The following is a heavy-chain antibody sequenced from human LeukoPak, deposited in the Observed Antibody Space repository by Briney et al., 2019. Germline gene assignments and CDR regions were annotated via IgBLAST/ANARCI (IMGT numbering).Heavy chain of an antibody. Sequence: SETLSLTCTVSGGSITSYYWSWIRQPPGKGLEWIGSIYYSGSTNYNPSLKSRVTISIDTSKNQFSLKLSSVTAADTAVYYCARYLDYGGNSRVFQHWGQGTLVTVSS. J-gene: IGHJ1*01. CDR1: GGSITSYY. D-gene: IGHD4-23*01. V-gene: IGHV4-59*12. CDR2: IYYSGST. CDR3: ARYLDYGGNSRVFQH.